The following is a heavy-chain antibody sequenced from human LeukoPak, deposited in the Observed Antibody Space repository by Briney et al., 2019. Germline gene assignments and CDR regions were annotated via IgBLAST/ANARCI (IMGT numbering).Heavy chain of an antibody. Sequence: GGSLRLSCAASGFPFRIHWMNWVRQAPGKGLEWVAYIKEEGSEKNYVDSVKGRFTISRDNAKNALYLQMDSARGEDTAVYYCARSRYNDYWGQGTLVTVSS. CDR2: IKEEGSEK. CDR1: GFPFRIHW. V-gene: IGHV3-7*01. J-gene: IGHJ4*02. D-gene: IGHD5-12*01. CDR3: ARSRYNDY.